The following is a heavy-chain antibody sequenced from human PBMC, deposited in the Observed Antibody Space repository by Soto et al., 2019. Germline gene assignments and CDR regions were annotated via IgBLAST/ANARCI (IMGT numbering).Heavy chain of an antibody. CDR1: GGSISSYY. D-gene: IGHD1-1*01. CDR2: IYYSGST. CDR3: ARWPQLKPRFDY. Sequence: PSETLSLTCTVSGGSISSYYWSWIRQPPGKGLEWIGYIYYSGSTYYNPSLKSRVTISVDTSKNQFSLKLSSVTAADTAVYYCARWPQLKPRFDYWGQGTLVTVSS. J-gene: IGHJ4*02. V-gene: IGHV4-59*12.